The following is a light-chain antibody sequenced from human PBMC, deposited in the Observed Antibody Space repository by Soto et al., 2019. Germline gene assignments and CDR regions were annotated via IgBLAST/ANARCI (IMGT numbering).Light chain of an antibody. Sequence: EIVLTQSPATLSLSPGERATLSCRASQSVSSYLAWYQQKPGQAPRLLIYDASNRATGIPARFSGSGSGTDFTLTISSLGPDDFAVYYCQQRSNWPPRYTFGQGTKLEIK. CDR1: QSVSSY. CDR3: QQRSNWPPRYT. J-gene: IGKJ2*01. CDR2: DAS. V-gene: IGKV3-11*01.